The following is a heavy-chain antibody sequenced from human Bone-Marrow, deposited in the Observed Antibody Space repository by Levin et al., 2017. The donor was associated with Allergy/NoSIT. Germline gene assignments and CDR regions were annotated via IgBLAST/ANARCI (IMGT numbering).Heavy chain of an antibody. CDR2: IISSGTT. Sequence: SETLSLTCSVSGDTIRGGGHYWSWIRQRPGKGLEWIGYIISSGTTYYNPSLKSRLSISLDGSQNQISLKLRSVMAADTAVYFCARGMDIWGQGSLVTVSS. J-gene: IGHJ4*02. V-gene: IGHV4-31*03. CDR1: GDTIRGGGHY. CDR3: ARGMDI. D-gene: IGHD2-8*01.